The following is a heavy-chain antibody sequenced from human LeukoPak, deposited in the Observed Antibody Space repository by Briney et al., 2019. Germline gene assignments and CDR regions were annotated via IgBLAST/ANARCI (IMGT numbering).Heavy chain of an antibody. CDR2: ISDSGGST. V-gene: IGHV3-23*01. Sequence: GGSLRLSCAASGFTFSSYWMSWVRQAPGKGLEWVSVISDSGGSTFYADSVKGRFTISRDNSKNTLFLQMNSLRAEDTAMYYCAKDRLRTGGSPWNWGQGTLVTVSS. D-gene: IGHD2-15*01. J-gene: IGHJ4*02. CDR3: AKDRLRTGGSPWN. CDR1: GFTFSSYW.